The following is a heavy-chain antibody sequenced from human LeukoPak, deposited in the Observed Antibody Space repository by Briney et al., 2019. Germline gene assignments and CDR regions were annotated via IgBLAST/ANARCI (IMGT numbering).Heavy chain of an antibody. D-gene: IGHD6-13*01. CDR2: IYYSGST. V-gene: IGHV4-39*07. CDR3: ARDQHVAAADDR. Sequence: SETLSLTCTVSGGSISSSSYYWGWIRQPPGKGLEWIGSIYYSGSTYYNPSLKSRVTISVDTSKNQFSLKLSSVTAADTAVYYCARDQHVAAADDRWGQGTLVTVSS. J-gene: IGHJ5*02. CDR1: GGSISSSSYY.